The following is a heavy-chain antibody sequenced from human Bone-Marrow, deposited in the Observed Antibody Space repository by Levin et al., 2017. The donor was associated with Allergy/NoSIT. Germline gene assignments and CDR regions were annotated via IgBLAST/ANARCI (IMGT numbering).Heavy chain of an antibody. D-gene: IGHD3-22*01. CDR3: AREGGMYYDSSVYFQH. J-gene: IGHJ1*01. CDR1: GFTFSSYG. V-gene: IGHV3-33*01. CDR2: IWYDGSNK. Sequence: PGGSLRLSCAASGFTFSSYGMHWVRQAPGKGLEWVAVIWYDGSNKYYADSVKGRFTISRDNSKNTLYLQMNSLRAEDTAVYYCAREGGMYYDSSVYFQHWGQGTLVTVSS.